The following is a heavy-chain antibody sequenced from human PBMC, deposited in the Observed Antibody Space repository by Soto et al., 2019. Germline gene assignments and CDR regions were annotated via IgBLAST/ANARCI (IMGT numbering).Heavy chain of an antibody. CDR1: GASISGFY. CDR3: VRDGTKTLRDWFDP. Sequence: SETLSLTCTVSGASISGFYWSWIRKSAGKGLEWIGRIYATGTTDFNPSLKSRVMMSVDTSKKQFSLKLRSVTAADTAVYYCVRDGTKTLRDWFDPWGQGISVTVSS. CDR2: IYATGTT. D-gene: IGHD1-1*01. J-gene: IGHJ5*02. V-gene: IGHV4-4*07.